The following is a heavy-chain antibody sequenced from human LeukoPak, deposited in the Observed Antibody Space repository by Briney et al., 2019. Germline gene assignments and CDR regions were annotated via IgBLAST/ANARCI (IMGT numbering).Heavy chain of an antibody. CDR2: IYSDETT. D-gene: IGHD3-10*01. CDR3: ATEFGYFGSGSYAFDS. V-gene: IGHV3-53*01. Sequence: GGSLRLPCAASGLTVSSIFMSWVRQAPGKGLEWVSVIYSDETTYYADSVKGRFTISRDSSKNSLYLQMNSLRAEDTAVYYCATEFGYFGSGSYAFDSWGQGTLVTVSS. J-gene: IGHJ4*02. CDR1: GLTVSSIF.